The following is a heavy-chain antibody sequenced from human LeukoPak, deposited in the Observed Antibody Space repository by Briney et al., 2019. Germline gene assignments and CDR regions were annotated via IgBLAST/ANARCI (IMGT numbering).Heavy chain of an antibody. CDR1: GYTFTGYY. Sequence: GASVKVSCKASGYTFTGYYMHWVRQAPGQGLEWMGRINPNSGGTNYAQKFQGRVTMTRDTSISTAYMELSRLRSDDTAVYYCARVGPIVGTSAYYFDYWGQGTLVTVSS. J-gene: IGHJ4*02. V-gene: IGHV1-2*06. CDR2: INPNSGGT. CDR3: ARVGPIVGTSAYYFDY. D-gene: IGHD1-26*01.